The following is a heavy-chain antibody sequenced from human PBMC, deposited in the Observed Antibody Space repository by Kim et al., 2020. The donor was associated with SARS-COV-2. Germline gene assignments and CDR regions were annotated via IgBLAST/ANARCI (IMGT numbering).Heavy chain of an antibody. V-gene: IGHV4-31*03. CDR3: AREYYYGSGSFVADP. Sequence: SETLSLTCTVSCGSISSGGYYWSWIRQHPGKGLEWIGYIYYSGSTYYNPSLKSRVTISVDTSKNQFSLKLSSVTAADTAVYYCAREYYYGSGSFVADPWGQGTLVTVSS. D-gene: IGHD3-10*01. CDR1: CGSISSGGYY. CDR2: IYYSGST. J-gene: IGHJ5*01.